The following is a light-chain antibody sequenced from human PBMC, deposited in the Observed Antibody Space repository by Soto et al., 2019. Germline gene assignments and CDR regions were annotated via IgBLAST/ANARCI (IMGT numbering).Light chain of an antibody. CDR3: QQYNNWPPIT. V-gene: IGKV3-15*01. Sequence: EIMMTQSPATLSVSPGERATLSCRASQSVSSNLAWYQQKPGQAPRLLIYDASTRAAGIPARFSGSGSGTEFTLTISSLQSEDFAFYYCQQYNNWPPITFGQGTRLEIK. J-gene: IGKJ5*01. CDR2: DAS. CDR1: QSVSSN.